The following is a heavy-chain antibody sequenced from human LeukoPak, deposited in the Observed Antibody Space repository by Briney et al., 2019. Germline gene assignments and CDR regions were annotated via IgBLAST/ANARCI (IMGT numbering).Heavy chain of an antibody. D-gene: IGHD2-2*01. CDR3: ARGPKGYCSSTSCSYYFDY. CDR2: INHSGST. J-gene: IGHJ4*02. Sequence: SETLSLTCAVYGGSFSGYYWSWIRQPPGKGLEWIGEINHSGSTNYNPSLKSRVIISVDTSKNQFSLKLSSVTAADTAVYYCARGPKGYCSSTSCSYYFDYWGQGTLVTVSS. V-gene: IGHV4-34*01. CDR1: GGSFSGYY.